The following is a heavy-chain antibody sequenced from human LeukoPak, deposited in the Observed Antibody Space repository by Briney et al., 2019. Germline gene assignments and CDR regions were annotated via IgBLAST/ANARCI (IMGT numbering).Heavy chain of an antibody. CDR1: VYTFTGYY. CDR2: INPNSGGT. D-gene: IGHD6-13*01. Sequence: ASVKVSCKASVYTFTGYYMHWVRQAPGQGLEWMGWINPNSGGTNYAQKFQGRVTMTRDTSISTAYIELSRLRSDDTAVYYCARASVLAAGSDYWGQGTLVTVSS. J-gene: IGHJ4*02. CDR3: ARASVLAAGSDY. V-gene: IGHV1-2*02.